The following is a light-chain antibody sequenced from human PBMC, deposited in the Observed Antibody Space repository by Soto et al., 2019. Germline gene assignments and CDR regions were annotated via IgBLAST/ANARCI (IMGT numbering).Light chain of an antibody. CDR2: EVT. J-gene: IGLJ1*01. CDR3: SSYTGGNPSYV. Sequence: QSALTQPPSASGSPGQSVTISCTGTSSDVGGYDYVSWYQQHPGKAPKLMIYEVTVRPSGVSDRFSGSKSGNTASLTVSGLQAEDEADYYCSSYTGGNPSYVFGKGTKVT. CDR1: SSDVGGYDY. V-gene: IGLV2-8*01.